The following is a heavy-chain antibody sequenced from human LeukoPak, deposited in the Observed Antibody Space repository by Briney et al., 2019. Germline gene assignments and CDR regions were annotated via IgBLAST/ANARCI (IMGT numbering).Heavy chain of an antibody. CDR3: ARDGGYYYMDV. D-gene: IGHD2-15*01. J-gene: IGHJ6*02. Sequence: GASVKVSCKASGYTFTANYMHWVRQAPGQGLEWMGWIKPNSGDTNYAQEFQGRVIMTRDTSINTAYMELSWLRSDDTAVYYCARDGGYYYMDVWGQGTTVTVPS. CDR1: GYTFTANY. V-gene: IGHV1-2*02. CDR2: IKPNSGDT.